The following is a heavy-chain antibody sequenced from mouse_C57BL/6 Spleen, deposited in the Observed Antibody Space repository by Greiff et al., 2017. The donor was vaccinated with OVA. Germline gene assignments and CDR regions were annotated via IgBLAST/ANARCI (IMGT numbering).Heavy chain of an antibody. CDR1: GFNIKDYY. CDR2: FDPEDGET. CDR3: ARDSSGYYAMDY. J-gene: IGHJ4*01. Sequence: VQLQQSGAELVKPGASVKLSCTASGFNIKDYYMHWVKQRTEQGLEWIGRFDPEDGETKSAPKFQGKATITADTSSNTAYLQLSSLTSEDTAVYYCARDSSGYYAMDYWGQGTSVTVSS. V-gene: IGHV14-2*01. D-gene: IGHD3-2*02.